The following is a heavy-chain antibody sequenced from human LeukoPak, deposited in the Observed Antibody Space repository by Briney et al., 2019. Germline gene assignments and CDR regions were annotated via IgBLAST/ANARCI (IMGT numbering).Heavy chain of an antibody. CDR1: GGSISSSSYY. CDR3: ARVGSGSGSRRTYYFDY. V-gene: IGHV4-39*07. D-gene: IGHD3-10*01. CDR2: IYYSGST. J-gene: IGHJ4*02. Sequence: SETLSLTCTVSGGSISSSSYYWGWIRQPPGKGLEWIGSIYYSGSTYYNPSLKSRVTISVDTSKNQFSLKLSSVTAADTAVYYCARVGSGSGSRRTYYFDYWGQGTLVTVSS.